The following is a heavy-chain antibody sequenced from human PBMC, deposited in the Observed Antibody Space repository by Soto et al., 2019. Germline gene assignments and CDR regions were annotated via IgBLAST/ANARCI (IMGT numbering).Heavy chain of an antibody. CDR3: AADKTYYDILTGYPEPNWFDP. CDR2: IVVGSGNT. Sequence: ASVKVSCKASGFTFTSSAVQWVRQARGQRLEWIGWIVVGSGNTNYTQKFQERVTITRDMSTSTAYMELSSLRSEDTAVYYCAADKTYYDILTGYPEPNWFDPWGQGTLVTVSS. J-gene: IGHJ5*02. D-gene: IGHD3-9*01. V-gene: IGHV1-58*01. CDR1: GFTFTSSA.